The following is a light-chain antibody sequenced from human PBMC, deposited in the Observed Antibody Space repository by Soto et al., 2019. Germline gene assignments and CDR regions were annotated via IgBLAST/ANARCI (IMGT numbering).Light chain of an antibody. CDR2: AAS. CDR3: VQHKSYPRT. V-gene: IGKV1-6*01. CDR1: QGIRND. Sequence: AIQMTQSPSXXSXXXXDXXXIXXRASQGIRNDLGWYQQKPGKAPKLLIYAASTLQSGVPSRFSGSGSGTDFPLTISSLQPEDFATYYCVQHKSYPRTFGQGTKVDIK. J-gene: IGKJ1*01.